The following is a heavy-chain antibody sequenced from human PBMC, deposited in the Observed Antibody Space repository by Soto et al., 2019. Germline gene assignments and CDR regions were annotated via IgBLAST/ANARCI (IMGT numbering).Heavy chain of an antibody. CDR3: ARESDYTNQFDY. D-gene: IGHD4-4*01. CDR2: ISISSSTI. J-gene: IGHJ4*02. CDR1: GFTLSKYE. Sequence: PGGSLRLSCAASGFTLSKYEMNWVRQAPGKGLEWISYISISSSTIYYSASVKGRFTISRDNAKNSLFLQMNSLRAEDTAVYYCARESDYTNQFDYWGQGTLVTVSS. V-gene: IGHV3-48*03.